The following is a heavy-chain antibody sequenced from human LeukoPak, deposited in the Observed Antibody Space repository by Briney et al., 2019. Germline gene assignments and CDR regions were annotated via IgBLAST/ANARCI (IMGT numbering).Heavy chain of an antibody. V-gene: IGHV4-59*08. CDR1: GGSISSYY. CDR2: IYYSGCT. D-gene: IGHD6-13*01. CDR3: ARAHSSSWYSVGGYYFDY. Sequence: SETLSLTCTVSGGSISSYYWSWIRQPPGKGLEWIGYIYYSGCTNYNPSLKSRVTISVDTSKNQFSLKLSSVTAADTAVYYCARAHSSSWYSVGGYYFDYWGQGTLVTVSS. J-gene: IGHJ4*02.